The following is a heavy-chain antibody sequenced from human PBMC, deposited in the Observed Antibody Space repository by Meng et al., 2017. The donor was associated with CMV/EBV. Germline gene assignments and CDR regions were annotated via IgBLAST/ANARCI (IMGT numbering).Heavy chain of an antibody. Sequence: DINWVRQATGQGLEWMGWMNPDSSNTGYAQKFQGRVTMTRNTSISTAYMELSSLRSEDTAVYYCARGRSAGVVVPAAIRGYWYFDLWGRGTLVTVSS. J-gene: IGHJ2*01. V-gene: IGHV1-8*01. CDR1: D. D-gene: IGHD2-2*02. CDR3: ARGRSAGVVVPAAIRGYWYFDL. CDR2: MNPDSSNT.